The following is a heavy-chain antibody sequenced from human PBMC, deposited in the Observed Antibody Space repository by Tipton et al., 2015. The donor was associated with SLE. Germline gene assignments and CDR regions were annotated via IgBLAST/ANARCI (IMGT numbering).Heavy chain of an antibody. V-gene: IGHV4-4*02. CDR3: ARGPEQLGEDY. CDR1: GGSISSSNW. D-gene: IGHD6-13*01. Sequence: TLSLTCAVSGGSISSSNWWSWVRQPPGKGLEWIGEIYHSGSTNYNPSLKSRVTISVDTSKNQFSLKLSSVTAADTAVYYCARGPEQLGEDYWGQGTLVTVSS. CDR2: IYHSGST. J-gene: IGHJ4*02.